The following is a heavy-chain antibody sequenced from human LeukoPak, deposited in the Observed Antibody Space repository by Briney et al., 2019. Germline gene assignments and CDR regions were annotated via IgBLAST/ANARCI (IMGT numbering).Heavy chain of an antibody. J-gene: IGHJ4*02. CDR3: ARDRNTYYNSNNYYTLGDY. V-gene: IGHV3-33*01. CDR2: IWYDGSIK. D-gene: IGHD3-22*01. CDR1: GFTFNNYG. Sequence: PGGSLILSCAASGFTFNNYGMHWVRQAPGKGLEWVAVIWYDGSIKYYADSVKGRFTISRDNSKNTLYLQMNSLTVEDTAVYYCARDRNTYYNSNNYYTLGDYWGQGTLVTVSS.